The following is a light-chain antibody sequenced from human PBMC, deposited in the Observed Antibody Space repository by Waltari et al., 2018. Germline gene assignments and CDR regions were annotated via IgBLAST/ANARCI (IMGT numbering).Light chain of an antibody. CDR1: QSISSY. Sequence: DIQMTQSPSSLSASVGDRVTITCRASQSISSYLNWYQIKPGKAPKLLIYDASRLQSGVPSRFSGSGSGTDFTLTISSLQPDDFAIYHCQQSFSTPWTFGQGP. J-gene: IGKJ1*01. CDR2: DAS. CDR3: QQSFSTPWT. V-gene: IGKV1-39*01.